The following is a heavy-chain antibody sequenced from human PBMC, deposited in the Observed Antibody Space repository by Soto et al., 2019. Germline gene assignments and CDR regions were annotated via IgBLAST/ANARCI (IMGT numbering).Heavy chain of an antibody. Sequence: GSLRLSCAASGFTFSSYAMSWVRQAPGKGLEWVSAISGSGGSTYYADSVRGRFTISRDNSKNTLYLQMNSLRAEDTAVYYCARLRYFDWLLSYWGQGTLVTVSS. CDR2: ISGSGGST. V-gene: IGHV3-23*01. CDR1: GFTFSSYA. D-gene: IGHD3-9*01. J-gene: IGHJ4*02. CDR3: ARLRYFDWLLSY.